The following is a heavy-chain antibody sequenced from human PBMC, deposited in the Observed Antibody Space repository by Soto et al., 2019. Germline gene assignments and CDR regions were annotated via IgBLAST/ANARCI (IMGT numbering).Heavy chain of an antibody. CDR2: INANNGGA. D-gene: IGHD6-25*01. Sequence: ASVKVSCKASGYTFTDYHIHWVRQAPGQGLEFMGWINANNGGAGSAQQFQGRVTVTRDTSITTVYMELSNLRSDDSAVYYCAREGGSETLQPSYNWFDTWGQGTLVTVSS. CDR3: AREGGSETLQPSYNWFDT. J-gene: IGHJ5*02. CDR1: GYTFTDYH. V-gene: IGHV1-2*02.